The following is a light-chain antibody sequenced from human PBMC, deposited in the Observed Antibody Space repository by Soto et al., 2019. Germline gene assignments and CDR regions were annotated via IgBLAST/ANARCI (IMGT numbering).Light chain of an antibody. CDR3: QQRSTWPRIT. Sequence: EIVLTQSPATLSLSAGDRATLSCRASQRVSSYLAWYQQKPGQAPRLLIYDASNRATGIPDRFSGSGSGTDFTLTISSLEPEDFAVYYCQQRSTWPRITFGQGTRLEIK. V-gene: IGKV3-11*01. CDR1: QRVSSY. CDR2: DAS. J-gene: IGKJ5*01.